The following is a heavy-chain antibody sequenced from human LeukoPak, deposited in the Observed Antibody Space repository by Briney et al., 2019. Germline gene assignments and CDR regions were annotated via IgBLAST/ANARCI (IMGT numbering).Heavy chain of an antibody. CDR3: ARETFDWLLFSFGY. Sequence: PGGSLRLSCAASGFTFSSYAMHWVRQAPGKGLEWVAVISYDGSNKYYADSVKGRFTISRDNSKNTLYLQMNSLRAEDTAVYYCARETFDWLLFSFGYWGQGTLVTVSS. J-gene: IGHJ4*02. CDR2: ISYDGSNK. V-gene: IGHV3-30*04. D-gene: IGHD3-9*01. CDR1: GFTFSSYA.